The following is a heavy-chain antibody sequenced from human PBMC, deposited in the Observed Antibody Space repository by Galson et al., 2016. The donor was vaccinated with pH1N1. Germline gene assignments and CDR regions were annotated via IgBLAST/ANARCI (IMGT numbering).Heavy chain of an antibody. CDR2: IHPTGSI. Sequence: EWLGEIHPTGSIEYSRSLGSRLTISVDSTNNQFSLNLNSVTAADTAVYYCARGLDEYKGGNYWGQGILVTVSS. CDR3: ARGLDEYKGGNY. J-gene: IGHJ4*02. D-gene: IGHD5-24*01. V-gene: IGHV4-34*01.